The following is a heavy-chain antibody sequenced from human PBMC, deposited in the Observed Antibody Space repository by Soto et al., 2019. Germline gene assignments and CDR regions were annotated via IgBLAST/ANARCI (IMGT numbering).Heavy chain of an antibody. Sequence: GGPLRLSCAASGFTFSRYAIHWVRQAPGKGLEWVAVISRDGTIKYYVDSVKGRFTISRDNSRSTLTLQRNSRRHEDAPVYYFARSRSGAVADYFDFWGPGTLVTVSS. CDR3: ARSRSGAVADYFDF. CDR2: ISRDGTIK. V-gene: IGHV3-30*04. J-gene: IGHJ4*02. CDR1: GFTFSRYA. D-gene: IGHD3-10*01.